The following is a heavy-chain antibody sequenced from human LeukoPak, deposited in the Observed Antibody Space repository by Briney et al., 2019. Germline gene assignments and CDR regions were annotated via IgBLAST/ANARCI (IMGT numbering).Heavy chain of an antibody. J-gene: IGHJ4*02. CDR2: ISGSGGST. D-gene: IGHD6-13*01. CDR1: RFTFNNYA. V-gene: IGHV3-23*01. Sequence: GGSLRLSCAASRFTFNNYAMSWVRQAPGKGLEWVSVISGSGGSTYYADSVKGRFTISRDNSKNTLYLQMNSLRAEDTAVYYCAKGAQQLVYWVDYWGQGTLVTVSS. CDR3: AKGAQQLVYWVDY.